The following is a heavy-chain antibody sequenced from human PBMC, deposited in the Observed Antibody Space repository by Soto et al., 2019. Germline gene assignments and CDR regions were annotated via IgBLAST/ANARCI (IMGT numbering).Heavy chain of an antibody. V-gene: IGHV4-31*03. CDR2: IYYTGNT. Sequence: QVQLQESGPGLVKPSQTLSLTCTVSGGSISSGGTGSYWTWIRQLPGKGLEWIGYIYYTGNTYYTPSLKHRPTISIDTSENQFSLKLTSVTAADTAVYFCASGHDAYKVRYWGQGTLVTVSS. CDR3: ASGHDAYKVRY. J-gene: IGHJ4*02. D-gene: IGHD1-1*01. CDR1: GGSISSGGTGSY.